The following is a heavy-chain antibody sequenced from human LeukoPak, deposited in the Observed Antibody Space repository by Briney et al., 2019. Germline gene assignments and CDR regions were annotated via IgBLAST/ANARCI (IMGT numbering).Heavy chain of an antibody. J-gene: IGHJ5*02. CDR1: GYTFTGYY. V-gene: IGHV1-2*02. Sequence: ASVKVSCKASGYTFTGYYMHWVRQAPGQGLEWMGWINPNSGGTNYAQKFQGRVTMTRDTSISTAYMELSRLRSDDTAVYYCARDYGSSTTAPQHWFDPWGQGTLVTVSS. D-gene: IGHD2-2*01. CDR2: INPNSGGT. CDR3: ARDYGSSTTAPQHWFDP.